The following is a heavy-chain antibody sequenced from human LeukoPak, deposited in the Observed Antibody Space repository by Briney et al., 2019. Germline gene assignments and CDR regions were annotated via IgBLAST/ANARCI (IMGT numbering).Heavy chain of an antibody. CDR3: ARDTYYDFWSGYSKYNWFGP. CDR1: GGSFSGYY. J-gene: IGHJ5*02. Sequence: SETLSLTCAVYGGSFSGYYWSWIRQPPGKGLEWIGEINHSGSTNYNPSLKSRVTISVDTSKNQFSLKLSSVTAADTAVYYCARDTYYDFWSGYSKYNWFGPWGQGTLVTVSS. V-gene: IGHV4-34*01. CDR2: INHSGST. D-gene: IGHD3-3*01.